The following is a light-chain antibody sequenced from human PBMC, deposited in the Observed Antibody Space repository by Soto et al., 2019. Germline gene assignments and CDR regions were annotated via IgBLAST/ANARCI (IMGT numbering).Light chain of an antibody. CDR3: QQYDNLPPYS. V-gene: IGKV1-33*01. CDR1: QDINNY. J-gene: IGKJ2*01. Sequence: DIQMTQSPSSLSASVGDRVTITCQASQDINNYLNWHQQKPGKAPKLLIYDASNLETGVPSRFSGSGSGTDFTFTISNLQPEDIATYYCQQYDNLPPYSFGQGTKLEIK. CDR2: DAS.